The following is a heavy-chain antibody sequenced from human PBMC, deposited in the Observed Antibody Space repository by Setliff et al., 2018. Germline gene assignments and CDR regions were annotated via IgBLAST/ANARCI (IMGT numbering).Heavy chain of an antibody. J-gene: IGHJ4*02. D-gene: IGHD3-10*01. Sequence: PGGSLRLSCAASGFTFSSFWMTWVRQAPGKGLEWVANINPGGSEEYYLDSVKGRFTISRDNAKNSLSLQMNNLRTEDTAVYYCFGAGTCSYWGQGTLVTVSS. CDR3: FGAGTCSY. V-gene: IGHV3-7*01. CDR1: GFTFSSFW. CDR2: INPGGSEE.